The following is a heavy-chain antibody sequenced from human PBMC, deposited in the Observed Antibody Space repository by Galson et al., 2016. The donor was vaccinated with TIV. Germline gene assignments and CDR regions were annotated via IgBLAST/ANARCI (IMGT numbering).Heavy chain of an antibody. J-gene: IGHJ4*02. Sequence: SLRLSCAASVLSFSSYPMHWVRQAPGKGLEYVALISDDGNNKQYADSVKGRFTISRDNSKKTLLLQMSSLRIEDTAIYYCARDSFTSDSEPTTLWGQGTLVTVSS. CDR3: ARDSFTSDSEPTTL. D-gene: IGHD2-21*02. CDR2: ISDDGNNK. V-gene: IGHV3-30-3*01. CDR1: VLSFSSYP.